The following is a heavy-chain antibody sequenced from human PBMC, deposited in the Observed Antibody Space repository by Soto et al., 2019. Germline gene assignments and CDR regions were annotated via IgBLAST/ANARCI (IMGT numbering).Heavy chain of an antibody. V-gene: IGHV3-30-3*01. J-gene: IGHJ4*02. CDR3: ARPHPAPDTAMPYYFDY. CDR1: GFTFSSYA. D-gene: IGHD5-18*01. CDR2: ISYDGSNK. Sequence: GGSLRLSCAASGFTFSSYAMHWVRQAPGKGLEWVAVISYDGSNKYYADSVKGRFTISRDNSKNTLYLQMNSLRAEDTAVYYCARPHPAPDTAMPYYFDYWGQGTLVTVSS.